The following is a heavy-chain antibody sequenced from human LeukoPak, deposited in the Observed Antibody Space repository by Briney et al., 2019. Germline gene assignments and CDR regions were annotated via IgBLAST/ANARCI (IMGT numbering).Heavy chain of an antibody. CDR3: RRHDVVEVIGHGMAV. D-gene: IGHD3-10*01. Sequence: SKTLSLVCTVSGAYIGRYYWRWIRQPPGKGLEWIGFISHNAEPHYSSYLKNRVIISREMNDNGVFLILSYVPAADTAVYYCRRHDVVEVIGHGMAVWGQGTMVIVSS. CDR1: GAYIGRYY. J-gene: IGHJ6*02. V-gene: IGHV4-59*08. CDR2: ISHNAEP.